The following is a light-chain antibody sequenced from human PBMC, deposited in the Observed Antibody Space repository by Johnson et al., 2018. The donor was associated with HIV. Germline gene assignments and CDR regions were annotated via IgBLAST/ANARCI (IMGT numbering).Light chain of an antibody. J-gene: IGLJ1*01. Sequence: QSVFTQPPSVSAAPGQKVTISCSGSSSNIGKNYVSWYQQLPGTAPKLLIFDNHKRPSGIPDRFSGSKSGTSATLGITGLQTGDEADYYCGTWDSSLSAYVFGTGTKVTVL. V-gene: IGLV1-51*01. CDR2: DNH. CDR1: SSNIGKNY. CDR3: GTWDSSLSAYV.